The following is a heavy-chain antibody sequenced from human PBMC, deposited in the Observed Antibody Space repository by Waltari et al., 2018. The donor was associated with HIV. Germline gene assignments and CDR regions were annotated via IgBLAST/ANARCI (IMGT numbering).Heavy chain of an antibody. CDR3: ARDLSGEAGNWFDP. Sequence: QVQLVQSGAEVKKPGTSVKVSCKPSGYTFSNYHIHWVRQAPGQGLEWMGVINPTGGSKTYTQKFQGRVIMTSDSSTNTVYMELSSLTTWDTAVYYCARDLSGEAGNWFDPWGQGTLVTVSS. J-gene: IGHJ5*02. D-gene: IGHD7-27*01. CDR1: GYTFSNYH. V-gene: IGHV1-46*01. CDR2: INPTGGSK.